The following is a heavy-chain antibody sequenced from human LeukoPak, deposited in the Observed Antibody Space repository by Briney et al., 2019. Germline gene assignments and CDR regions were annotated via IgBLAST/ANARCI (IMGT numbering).Heavy chain of an antibody. CDR2: INHSGST. CDR3: ARGRRAYCSSTSCYFYAFDT. J-gene: IGHJ3*02. V-gene: IGHV4-34*01. Sequence: SETLSLTCAVYGGSFSGYYWSWIRQPPGKGLEWIGEINHSGSTDYNPSLKSRVTISVDTSKNQFSLKLSSVTAADTAVYYCARGRRAYCSSTSCYFYAFDTWGQGTMVTVSS. D-gene: IGHD2-2*01. CDR1: GGSFSGYY.